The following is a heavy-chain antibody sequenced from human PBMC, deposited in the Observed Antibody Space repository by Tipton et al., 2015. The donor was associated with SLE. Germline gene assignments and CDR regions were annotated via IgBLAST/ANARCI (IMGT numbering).Heavy chain of an antibody. V-gene: IGHV4-34*01. J-gene: IGHJ4*02. CDR1: FSTYG. Sequence: FSTYGMHWVRQAPGKGLEWIGEINHSGSTNYNPSLKSRVTISVDTSKNQFSLKLSSVTAADTAVYYCARRLRYCSSTSCPPSGFDYWGQGTLVTVSS. D-gene: IGHD2-2*01. CDR3: ARRLRYCSSTSCPPSGFDY. CDR2: INHSGST.